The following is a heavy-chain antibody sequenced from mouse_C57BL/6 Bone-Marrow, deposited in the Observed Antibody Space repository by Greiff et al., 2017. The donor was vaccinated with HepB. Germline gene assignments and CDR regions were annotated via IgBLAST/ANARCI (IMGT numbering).Heavy chain of an antibody. CDR2: IDPENGDT. CDR3: TTNSLAGYYFDY. Sequence: VQLKESGAELVRPGASVKLSCTASGFNIKDDYMHWVKQRPEQGLEWIGWIDPENGDTEYASKFQGKATITADTSSNTAYLQLSSLTSEDTAVYYCTTNSLAGYYFDYWGQGTTLTVSS. V-gene: IGHV14-4*01. CDR1: GFNIKDDY. J-gene: IGHJ2*01.